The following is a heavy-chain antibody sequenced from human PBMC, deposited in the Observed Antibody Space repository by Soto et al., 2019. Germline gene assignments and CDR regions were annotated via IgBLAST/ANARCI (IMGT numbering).Heavy chain of an antibody. CDR3: STSVYWSTTRCYYYYRLDV. V-gene: IGHV1-69*01. D-gene: IGHD2-2*01. Sequence: QVQLVQSGAEVKKPRSSVKVSCKVSGGTFSSHSINWVRQAPGQGPEWMGGIIPIFGTENYAQKFQGRVTIHVDESTSTAYMELSSLTSEDTALYYCSTSVYWSTTRCYYYYRLDVWGQGTTVIVSS. CDR1: GGTFSSHS. J-gene: IGHJ6*02. CDR2: IIPIFGTE.